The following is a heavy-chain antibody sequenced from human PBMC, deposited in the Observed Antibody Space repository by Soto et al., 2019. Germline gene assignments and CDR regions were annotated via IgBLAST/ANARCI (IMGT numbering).Heavy chain of an antibody. D-gene: IGHD2-8*01. CDR1: GGSISRYY. J-gene: IGHJ5*02. CDR2: AYYSGDT. Sequence: SETLSLTCIVSGGSISRYYWSWIRQPPGKGLEWIGYAYYSGDTGYNPSLKSRVTMAVDTSKSQVSLKLSSVTAADAAVYYCARDRSTYGGGGTGEVKENWFDPWGQGALVTVYS. V-gene: IGHV4-59*01. CDR3: ARDRSTYGGGGTGEVKENWFDP.